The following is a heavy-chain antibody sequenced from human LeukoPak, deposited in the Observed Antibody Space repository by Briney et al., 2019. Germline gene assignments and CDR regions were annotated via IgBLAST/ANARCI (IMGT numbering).Heavy chain of an antibody. CDR2: ISPGSSYI. CDR3: VRDDSAWLY. D-gene: IGHD2-15*01. CDR1: GFTFNTFG. V-gene: IGHV3-21*01. Sequence: GGSLRLSCAVSGFTFNTFGMNWVRQAPGKGLQWVSSISPGSSYIYYEDSVKGRFTISGDDAKNSLYLQMDSLTAGDTAVYYCVRDDSAWLYWGQGALVTVS. J-gene: IGHJ4*02.